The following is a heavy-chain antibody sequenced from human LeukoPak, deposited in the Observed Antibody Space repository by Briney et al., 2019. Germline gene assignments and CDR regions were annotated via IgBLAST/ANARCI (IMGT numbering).Heavy chain of an antibody. CDR1: GFTSSSYV. CDR3: ANSYGDLDY. V-gene: IGHV3-23*01. D-gene: IGHD4-17*01. J-gene: IGHJ4*02. CDR2: ISGSGGST. Sequence: GGSLRLSCAASGFTSSSYVMTWVRQAPGKGLEWVSGISGSGGSTYYADSVKGRFTISRDNSKNTLYLQMNSLRAEDTAVYYCANSYGDLDYWGQGTLVTVSS.